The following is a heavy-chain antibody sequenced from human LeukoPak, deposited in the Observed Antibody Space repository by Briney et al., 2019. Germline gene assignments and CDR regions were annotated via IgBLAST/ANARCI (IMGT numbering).Heavy chain of an antibody. CDR1: GGSISSSSYY. CDR2: IYYSGST. J-gene: IGHJ5*02. D-gene: IGHD4-17*01. V-gene: IGHV4-39*01. CDR3: ARVLRSYNWFDP. Sequence: SETLSLTCTVSGGSISSSSYYWGWIRQPPGKGLEWIGSIYYSGSTYYNPSLKSRVSISVDTSENQFSLKLSSVTAADTAVYYCARVLRSYNWFDPWGQGTLVTVSS.